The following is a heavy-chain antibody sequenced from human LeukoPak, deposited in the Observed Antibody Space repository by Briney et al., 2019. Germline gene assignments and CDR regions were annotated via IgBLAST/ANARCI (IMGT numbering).Heavy chain of an antibody. D-gene: IGHD1-26*01. CDR1: GFNFSNYS. V-gene: IGHV3-21*01. J-gene: IGHJ4*02. CDR2: ITGGTTYI. Sequence: GGSLRLSCAASGFNFSNYSMNWVRQAPGKGLDWVATITGGTTYIYYSESVKGRFIISRDNAKNSLYLQMNSLRVEDTGVYYCVPSATDYWGQGTLVTVPS. CDR3: VPSATDY.